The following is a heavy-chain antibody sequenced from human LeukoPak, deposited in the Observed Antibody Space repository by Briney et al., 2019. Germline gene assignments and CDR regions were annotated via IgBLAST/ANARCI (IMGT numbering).Heavy chain of an antibody. CDR2: IYYSGST. V-gene: IGHV4-30-4*01. Sequence: SETLSLTCTVSGGSISSGDYYWSWIRQPPGKGLEWIGYIYYSGSTYYNPSLRSRVAISVDTSKNQFSLKLSSVTAADTAVYYCARVTMIVAAAFDIWGQGTMVTVSS. CDR3: ARVTMIVAAAFDI. J-gene: IGHJ3*02. D-gene: IGHD3-22*01. CDR1: GGSISSGDYY.